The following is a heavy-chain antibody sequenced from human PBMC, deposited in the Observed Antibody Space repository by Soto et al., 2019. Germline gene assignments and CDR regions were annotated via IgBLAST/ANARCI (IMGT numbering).Heavy chain of an antibody. CDR3: TREFRPAYVYIGATVVGIGGMDV. CDR1: GDSVSSNSAA. CDR2: TYYRSKWYN. D-gene: IGHD5-12*01. V-gene: IGHV6-1*01. Sequence: SQTLSLTCAISGDSVSSNSAAWNWIRQSPSRGLEWLGRTYYRSKWYNDYAVSVKSRITNNPDTSKNQFTLQLNSVTPEDTAVYYCTREFRPAYVYIGATVVGIGGMDVWGQGTMVTVSS. J-gene: IGHJ6*02.